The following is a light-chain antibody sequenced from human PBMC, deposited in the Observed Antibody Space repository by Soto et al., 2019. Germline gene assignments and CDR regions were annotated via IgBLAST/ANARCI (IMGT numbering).Light chain of an antibody. Sequence: DIQMTQSPSSLSASIGDRVTITCRASQGINSFLAWYQQKPGKVPKLLIYAASTLQSGVPSRFRGSGSGTDFTLTISSLQPEDAATYYCQKYNSAPRTFGQGTRLEIK. CDR1: QGINSF. CDR3: QKYNSAPRT. V-gene: IGKV1-27*01. CDR2: AAS. J-gene: IGKJ5*01.